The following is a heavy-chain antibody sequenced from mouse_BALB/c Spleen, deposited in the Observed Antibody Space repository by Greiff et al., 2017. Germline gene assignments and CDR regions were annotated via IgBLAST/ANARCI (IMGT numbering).Heavy chain of an antibody. CDR1: GFTFSSFG. V-gene: IGHV5-17*02. Sequence: DVKLVESGGGLVQPGGSRKLSCAASGFTFSSFGMHWVRQAPEKGLEWVAYISSGSSTIYYADTVKGRFTISRDNPKNILFLQMTSLRSEDTAMYYCARRDGYSWYFDVWGAGTTVTVSS. J-gene: IGHJ1*01. CDR2: ISSGSSTI. D-gene: IGHD2-3*01. CDR3: ARRDGYSWYFDV.